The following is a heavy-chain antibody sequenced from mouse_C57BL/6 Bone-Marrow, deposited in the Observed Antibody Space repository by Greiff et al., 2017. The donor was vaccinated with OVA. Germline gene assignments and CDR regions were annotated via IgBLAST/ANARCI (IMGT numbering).Heavy chain of an antibody. Sequence: VQLQQSGPELVKPGASVKISCKASGYTFTDYYMNWVKQSHGKSLEWIGDINPNNGGTSYNQKFKGKATLTVDKSSSTAYMELRSLTSEDSAVYYCARGGIYYYGSSSFAYWGQGTLVTVSA. J-gene: IGHJ3*01. CDR1: GYTFTDYY. CDR2: INPNNGGT. V-gene: IGHV1-26*01. CDR3: ARGGIYYYGSSSFAY. D-gene: IGHD1-1*01.